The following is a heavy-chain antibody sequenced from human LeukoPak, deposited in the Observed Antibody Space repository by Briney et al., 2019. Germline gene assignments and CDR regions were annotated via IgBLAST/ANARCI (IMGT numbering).Heavy chain of an antibody. V-gene: IGHV4-4*07. CDR1: GGPISSYY. CDR2: IYTSENT. CDR3: ARRDDSSGYHKIFDY. J-gene: IGHJ4*02. D-gene: IGHD3-22*01. Sequence: SETLSLPCTVSGGPISSYYWIWMRQPAGKGLEWIGRIYTSENTHHNPPLKSRVTISIDTSKTQFYLNLSSLTAADTAVYYCARRDDSSGYHKIFDYWGPGTLVTVSS.